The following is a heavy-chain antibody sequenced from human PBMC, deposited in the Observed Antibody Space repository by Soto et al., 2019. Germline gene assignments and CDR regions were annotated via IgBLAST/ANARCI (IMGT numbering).Heavy chain of an antibody. J-gene: IGHJ6*02. Sequence: PSETLSLTCTVSGGSISSGDYYWSWIRQPPGKGLEWIGYIYYSGSTYYNPSLKSRVTISVDTSKNQFSLKLSSVTAADTAVYYCARGESSSWYYYYGMDVWGQGTTVTVSS. CDR2: IYYSGST. CDR1: GGSISSGDYY. CDR3: ARGESSSWYYYYGMDV. D-gene: IGHD6-13*01. V-gene: IGHV4-30-4*01.